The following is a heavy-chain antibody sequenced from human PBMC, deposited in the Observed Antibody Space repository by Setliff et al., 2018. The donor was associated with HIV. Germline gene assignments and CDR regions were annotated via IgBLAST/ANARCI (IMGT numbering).Heavy chain of an antibody. J-gene: IGHJ4*02. Sequence: GESLKISCAASGFTFSSYAMHWVRQAPGKGLEWVAVISYDGSNKYYADSVKGRFTISRDNSKNTLXXQMNSLRAEDTAVYYCASSVYCGGDCYSKPYFXYWGQGT. D-gene: IGHD2-21*02. V-gene: IGHV3-30-3*01. CDR3: ASSVYCGGDCYSKPYFXY. CDR1: GFTFSSYA. CDR2: ISYDGSNK.